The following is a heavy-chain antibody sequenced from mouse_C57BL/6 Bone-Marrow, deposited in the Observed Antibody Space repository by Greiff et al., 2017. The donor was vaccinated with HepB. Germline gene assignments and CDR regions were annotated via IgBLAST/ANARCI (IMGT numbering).Heavy chain of an antibody. V-gene: IGHV1-39*01. CDR2: INPNYGTT. CDR1: GYSFTDYN. D-gene: IGHD2-5*01. Sequence: VQLQQSGPELVKPGASVKISCKASGYSFTDYNMNWVKQSNGKSLEWIGVINPNYGTTSYNQKFKGKATLTVDQSSSTAYMQLNSLTSEDSAVYYCASASASYSNYDNYAMDYWGQGTSVTVSS. J-gene: IGHJ4*01. CDR3: ASASASYSNYDNYAMDY.